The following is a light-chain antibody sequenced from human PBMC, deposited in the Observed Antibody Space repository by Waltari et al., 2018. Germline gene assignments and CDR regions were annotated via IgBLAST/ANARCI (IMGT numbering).Light chain of an antibody. CDR1: NSALGAWTF. CDR3: SSYAGNNIWV. CDR2: EVT. J-gene: IGLJ3*02. V-gene: IGLV2-8*01. Sequence: QSALTPPPSESGPLGQSATISCTVTNSALGAWTFVSLNHQHPGKAPKIIIYEVTRRPSGVPDRFSGSKSGNTASLTVSGLQAEDEAYYYCSSYAGNNIWVFGGGTKVTVL.